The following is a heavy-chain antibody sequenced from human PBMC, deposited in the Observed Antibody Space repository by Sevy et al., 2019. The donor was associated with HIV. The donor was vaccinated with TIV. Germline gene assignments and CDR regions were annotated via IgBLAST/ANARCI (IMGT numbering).Heavy chain of an antibody. D-gene: IGHD1-1*01. CDR1: GYSFTTYW. CDR2: IYPDDSDT. J-gene: IGHJ1*01. Sequence: GESLKISCKGSGYSFTTYWIGWVRQMPGKGLEWMGVIYPDDSDTRYSPSFQGHVTISADKSISTDYLQWNSLKASDTAMYYCARGYSDSPNFHHWGQGTLVTVSS. V-gene: IGHV5-51*01. CDR3: ARGYSDSPNFHH.